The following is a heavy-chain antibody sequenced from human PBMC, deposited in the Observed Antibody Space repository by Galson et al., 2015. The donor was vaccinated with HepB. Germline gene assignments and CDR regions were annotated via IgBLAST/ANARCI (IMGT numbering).Heavy chain of an antibody. D-gene: IGHD4-11*01. V-gene: IGHV4-30-4*01. Sequence: PGKGLEYIGYIYYSGSTYYNPSLKSRVTISRDTSKNQFSVRLSSVTAADTAVYYCARWGYSNVFFDYWGRGTLVTVSS. J-gene: IGHJ4*02. CDR2: IYYSGST. CDR3: ARWGYSNVFFDY.